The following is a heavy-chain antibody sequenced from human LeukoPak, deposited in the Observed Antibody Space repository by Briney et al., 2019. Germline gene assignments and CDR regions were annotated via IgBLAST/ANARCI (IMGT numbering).Heavy chain of an antibody. V-gene: IGHV3-21*04. CDR2: ISSSSSYI. CDR1: GFTFSSYS. CDR3: AKGKAPSHYYYYYMDV. J-gene: IGHJ6*03. Sequence: GGSLRLSCAASGFTFSSYSMNWVRQAPGKGLEWVSSISSSSSYIYYADSVKGRFTISRDNSKNTLYLQMNSLRAEDTAVYYCAKGKAPSHYYYYYMDVWGKGTTVTVSS.